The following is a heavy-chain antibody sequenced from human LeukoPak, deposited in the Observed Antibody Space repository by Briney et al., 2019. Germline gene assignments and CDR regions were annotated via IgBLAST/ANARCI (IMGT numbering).Heavy chain of an antibody. CDR1: GFTFSSYW. CDR2: INSDGSST. D-gene: IGHD1-14*01. CDR3: STGAGHAFDI. J-gene: IGHJ3*02. Sequence: GGSLRLSCAAPGFTFSSYWMHWVRQVPGKGLVWVSRINSDGSSTSYADSVKGRFTISRDNAKNTLYVQMNSLRAEDTAVYYCSTGAGHAFDIWGRGTMVTVSS. V-gene: IGHV3-74*01.